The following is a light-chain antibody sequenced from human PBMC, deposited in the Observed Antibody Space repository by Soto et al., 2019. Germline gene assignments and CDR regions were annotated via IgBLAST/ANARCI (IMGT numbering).Light chain of an antibody. CDR3: QQYGNSPIS. CDR1: ENLRTF. Sequence: EIVLTQSPATLSLSPGERATLSCRATENLRTFLAWYQQKAGQAPRLLIYDASNRATGIPDRFSGSGSGTDFTLTISRLEPEDFAVYYCQQYGNSPISFGQGTRLEIK. J-gene: IGKJ5*01. CDR2: DAS. V-gene: IGKV3-20*01.